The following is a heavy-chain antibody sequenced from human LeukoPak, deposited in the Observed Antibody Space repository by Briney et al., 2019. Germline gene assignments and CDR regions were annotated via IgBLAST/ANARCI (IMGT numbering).Heavy chain of an antibody. D-gene: IGHD3-10*01. CDR1: GNSIRSFY. CDR2: IYNTGST. CDR3: ARSYHYGSGSYSYYFDY. V-gene: IGHV4-59*08. J-gene: IGHJ4*02. Sequence: SETLSLTCTVSGNSIRSFYWSWIRQPPGKGLEWIGYIYNTGSTEYNPSLKSQVTISVDTSKKQFSLGLSAVTAADTAVYYCARSYHYGSGSYSYYFDYWGQGTLVTVSS.